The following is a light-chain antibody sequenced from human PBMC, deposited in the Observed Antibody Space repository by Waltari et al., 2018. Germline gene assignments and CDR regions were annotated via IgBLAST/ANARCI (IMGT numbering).Light chain of an antibody. J-gene: IGKJ2*03. Sequence: DIQMTRAPPTLSASVGDTITITCRASQSIRNYLAWYQQKPGTAPKLLIYKASSSGSGVPSRFSGSGSGTEFTLTISSLQPDDFATYYCQQYNTYSSFGQGTKLEIK. CDR2: KAS. CDR1: QSIRNY. CDR3: QQYNTYSS. V-gene: IGKV1-5*03.